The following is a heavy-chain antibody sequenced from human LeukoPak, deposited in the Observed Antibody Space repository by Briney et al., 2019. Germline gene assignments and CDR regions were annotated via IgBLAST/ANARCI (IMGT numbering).Heavy chain of an antibody. CDR3: ARAPNEGAFDI. J-gene: IGHJ3*02. CDR1: RATFRSYA. CDR2: IIPIFGTA. Sequence: GASVKVSCKASRATFRSYAISWVRQAPGQGLEWMGGIIPIFGTANYAQKFQGRVTITAEDSTNTAYMELSSLRSEDTAVYYGARAPNEGAFDIWGQGTMVSVSS. V-gene: IGHV1-69*13. D-gene: IGHD1-1*01.